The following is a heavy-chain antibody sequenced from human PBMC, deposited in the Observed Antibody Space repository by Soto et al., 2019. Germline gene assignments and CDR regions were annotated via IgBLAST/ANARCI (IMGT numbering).Heavy chain of an antibody. Sequence: EVHLLESGGGFVHPGESLRLSCGASGFTFSTCVMTWVRQAPGKGLEWVSCITGSDTGTHYADSVKGRFTISRDNSKNTMYLDINHLRVEDTGVYYCAQGLINGRWYAEDWGQGTLVTVSS. CDR3: AQGLINGRWYAED. V-gene: IGHV3-23*01. CDR2: ITGSDTGT. J-gene: IGHJ1*01. CDR1: GFTFSTCV. D-gene: IGHD6-13*01.